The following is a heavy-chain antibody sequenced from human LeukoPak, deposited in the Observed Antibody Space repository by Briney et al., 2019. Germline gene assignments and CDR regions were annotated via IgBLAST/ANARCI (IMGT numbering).Heavy chain of an antibody. Sequence: GGSLRLSCAASGFTFSSYEMNWVRQAPGKGLEWVSYIDNGGTVKYYADSVKGRFIISRDNARSLVDLQMNSLRAEDTAIYYCARDPNGLYDFDYWGRGTLVTVPS. V-gene: IGHV3-48*03. CDR1: GFTFSSYE. CDR2: IDNGGTVK. CDR3: ARDPNGLYDFDY. D-gene: IGHD5/OR15-5a*01. J-gene: IGHJ4*02.